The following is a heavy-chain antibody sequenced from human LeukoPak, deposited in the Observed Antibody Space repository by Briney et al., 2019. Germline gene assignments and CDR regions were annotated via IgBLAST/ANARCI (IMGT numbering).Heavy chain of an antibody. V-gene: IGHV3-21*04. Sequence: GGSLRLSCAASGFTFSSYSMNWVRQAPGKGLEWVSSISSSSSYIYYADSVKGRFTISRDNAKNSLYLQMNSLRAEDTAVYYCARDKYDFWSYFDYWGQGTLVTVSS. J-gene: IGHJ4*02. D-gene: IGHD3-3*01. CDR3: ARDKYDFWSYFDY. CDR2: ISSSSSYI. CDR1: GFTFSSYS.